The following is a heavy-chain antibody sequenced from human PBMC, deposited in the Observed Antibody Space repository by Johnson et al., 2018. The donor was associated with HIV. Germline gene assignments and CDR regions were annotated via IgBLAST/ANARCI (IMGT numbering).Heavy chain of an antibody. D-gene: IGHD5-12*01. V-gene: IGHV3-20*04. Sequence: VQLVESGGGVVRPWGSLRLSCAASGFTFDDYGMSWVRQAPGKGLEWVSGINWNGGSTYYANSVKGRFTISRDNSKTTLYLQMGSLRAEDMAVYYCARGFLGYSGYVLAFDIWGQGTMVTVSS. CDR2: INWNGGST. CDR1: GFTFDDYG. J-gene: IGHJ3*02. CDR3: ARGFLGYSGYVLAFDI.